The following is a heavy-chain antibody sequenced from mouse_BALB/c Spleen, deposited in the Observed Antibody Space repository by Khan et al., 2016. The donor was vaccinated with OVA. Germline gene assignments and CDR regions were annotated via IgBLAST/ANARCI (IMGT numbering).Heavy chain of an antibody. CDR2: INPSNGYT. D-gene: IGHD2-14*01. CDR3: VRDGAYHRSDGWFAY. J-gene: IGHJ3*01. V-gene: IGHV1-4*01. Sequence: QVQLQQSGAELARPGASVKMSCKASGYTFTNYTIHWIKKRPGQGLEWIGYINPSNGYTNYNQKFKDKATLTTDKSSTTAYLQLSSLTSDDSAVYNSVRDGAYHRSDGWFAYWGQGTLVTVSA. CDR1: GYTFTNYT.